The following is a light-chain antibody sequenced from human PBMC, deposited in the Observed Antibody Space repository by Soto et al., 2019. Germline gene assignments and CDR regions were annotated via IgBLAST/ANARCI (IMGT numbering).Light chain of an antibody. Sequence: DIQMTQSPSTLSASVGDRVTITCRASQSISSWLAWYQQKPGKAPKLLIYDASSLESGVPSRFSGSGSGTEFTLTISSLQPDDFAPYYCQQYKSYLLTFGGGTKVEIK. J-gene: IGKJ4*01. CDR3: QQYKSYLLT. CDR2: DAS. CDR1: QSISSW. V-gene: IGKV1-5*01.